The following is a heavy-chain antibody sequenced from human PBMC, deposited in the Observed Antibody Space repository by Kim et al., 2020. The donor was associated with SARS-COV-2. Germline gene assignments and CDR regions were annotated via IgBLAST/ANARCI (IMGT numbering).Heavy chain of an antibody. Sequence: GGSPRLSCVASGFTFTYSGMGWVRQAPGRGLEWVSSIGVSGRTFYADSVKARFTISRDNSKNSVHLRMDSLRGEDTAIYYCANVDATTLYLVYWGQGTLVTVSS. D-gene: IGHD2-15*01. J-gene: IGHJ4*02. V-gene: IGHV3-23*01. CDR3: ANVDATTLYLVY. CDR1: GFTFTYSG. CDR2: IGVSGRT.